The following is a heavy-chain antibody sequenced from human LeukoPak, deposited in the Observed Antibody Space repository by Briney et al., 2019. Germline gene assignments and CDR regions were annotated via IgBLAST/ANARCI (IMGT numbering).Heavy chain of an antibody. CDR1: GFSFNDYY. CDR2: ISSGGSII. D-gene: IGHD6-6*01. V-gene: IGHV3-11*04. Sequence: GGSLRLSCAASGFSFNDYYMSWIRQAPGKGLEWVSYISSGGSIIDYADSVKGRFTISRDNAKNSLYLQMNSLRAEDTAVYYCARGGKPYSSSNWFDPWGQGTLVTVSS. CDR3: ARGGKPYSSSNWFDP. J-gene: IGHJ5*02.